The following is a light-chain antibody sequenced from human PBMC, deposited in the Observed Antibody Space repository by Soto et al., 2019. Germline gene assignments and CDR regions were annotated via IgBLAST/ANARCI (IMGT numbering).Light chain of an antibody. CDR3: QQYNDWPSFT. Sequence: EIMMTQSPATLSVSQGEGATLSCRASQSVSYNLAWYQHKPGQAPRLLIYGASTRVTGIPPRFSGSGSGTEFTLTISSLQSEDFAVYYCQQYNDWPSFTFGPGTRVDI. CDR1: QSVSYN. CDR2: GAS. J-gene: IGKJ3*01. V-gene: IGKV3-15*01.